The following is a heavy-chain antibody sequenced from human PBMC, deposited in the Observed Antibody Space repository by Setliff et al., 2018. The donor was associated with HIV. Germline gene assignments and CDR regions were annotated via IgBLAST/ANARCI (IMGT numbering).Heavy chain of an antibody. Sequence: ASVKVSCKASGYTFTSYYMHWVRQAPGQGLEWMGIINPSGGSTSYAQKFQGRVTTTRDTSTSTVYMELSSLRSEDTAVYYCATDPDGGNSDGWGQGTLVTVSS. CDR3: ATDPDGGNSDG. V-gene: IGHV1-46*01. CDR2: INPSGGST. CDR1: GYTFTSYY. J-gene: IGHJ4*02. D-gene: IGHD2-21*02.